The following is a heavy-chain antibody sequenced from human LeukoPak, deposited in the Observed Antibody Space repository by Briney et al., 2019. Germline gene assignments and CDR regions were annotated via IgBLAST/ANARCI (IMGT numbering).Heavy chain of an antibody. CDR2: IYYSGST. CDR1: GGSISSGGYH. J-gene: IGHJ4*02. V-gene: IGHV4-31*03. Sequence: SETLSLTCTVSGGSISSGGYHWSWIRQHPGKGLEWIGYIYYSGSTYYNPSLKSRVTISVDTSKNQFSLKLSSVTAADTAVYYCARECNSGSYYCFDYWGQGTLVTVSS. D-gene: IGHD1-26*01. CDR3: ARECNSGSYYCFDY.